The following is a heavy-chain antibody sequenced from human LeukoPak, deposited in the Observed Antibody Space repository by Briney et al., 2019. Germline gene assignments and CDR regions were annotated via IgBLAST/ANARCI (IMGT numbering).Heavy chain of an antibody. D-gene: IGHD6-19*01. CDR3: ASQGGGGYSSGWYPHYYYYMDA. Sequence: SETLSLTCTVSGGSISSSSYYWGWIRQPPGKGLEWIGSIYYSGSTYYNPSLKSRVTISVDTSKNQFSLKLSSVTAADTAVYYCASQGGGGYSSGWYPHYYYYMDAWGKGTTVTVSS. CDR2: IYYSGST. V-gene: IGHV4-39*07. CDR1: GGSISSSSYY. J-gene: IGHJ6*03.